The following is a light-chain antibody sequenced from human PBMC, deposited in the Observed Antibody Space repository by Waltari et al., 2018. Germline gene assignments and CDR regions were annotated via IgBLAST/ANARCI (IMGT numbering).Light chain of an antibody. Sequence: SFVLSQAPSVSVAPGKTATIVCEGNNIGDVSVNWYQQHPGQAPVLVVYEDDRRPSGLPERFSGANSGNTAALTISWVEAGDEADYYCQVCTNTDDHPVFGGGTKLTVL. CDR1: NIGDVS. J-gene: IGLJ2*01. V-gene: IGLV3-21*03. CDR3: QVCTNTDDHPV. CDR2: EDD.